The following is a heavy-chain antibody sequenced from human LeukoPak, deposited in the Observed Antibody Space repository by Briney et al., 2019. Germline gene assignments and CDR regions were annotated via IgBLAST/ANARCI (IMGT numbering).Heavy chain of an antibody. CDR2: INHSGST. CDR1: GGSFSGYY. J-gene: IGHJ4*02. V-gene: IGHV4-34*01. Sequence: SETLSLTCAVYGGSFSGYYWSWIRQPPGKGLEWIGEINHSGSTNYNPSLKSRVTISVDTSKNQFSLKLSSVTAADTAVYYCARDGGSWGQGTLVTVSS. D-gene: IGHD3-3*01. CDR3: ARDGGS.